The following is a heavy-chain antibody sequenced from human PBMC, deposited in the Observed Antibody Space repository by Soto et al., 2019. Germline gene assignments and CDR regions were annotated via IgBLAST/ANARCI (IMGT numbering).Heavy chain of an antibody. CDR2: SHQSGST. Sequence: QVQLQESGPGLVKPSGTLSLTCAVSGVSISSHDWWSWVRQPPGKGLEWIGESHQSGSTNYNSSLESPVTIEVDTSKHQFSLKLRSVTVADTAVYYCATRDNSRFYWGQGTLVTVSS. CDR1: GVSISSHDW. CDR3: ATRDNSRFY. D-gene: IGHD6-13*01. V-gene: IGHV4-4*02. J-gene: IGHJ4*02.